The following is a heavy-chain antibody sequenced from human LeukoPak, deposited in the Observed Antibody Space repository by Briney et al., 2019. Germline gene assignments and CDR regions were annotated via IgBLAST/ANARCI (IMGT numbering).Heavy chain of an antibody. V-gene: IGHV3-33*01. Sequence: PGMSLRLSCSASGFTFGSYGMHWVRQAPGKGLEWVALIWYHGNDVDYADSVKGRFTISRDNSKNTLYLQMNSVRAEDTAVCFCARDFWNEPSKYFDYWGQGTLVTVSS. D-gene: IGHD3-3*01. CDR2: IWYHGNDV. CDR3: ARDFWNEPSKYFDY. CDR1: GFTFGSYG. J-gene: IGHJ4*02.